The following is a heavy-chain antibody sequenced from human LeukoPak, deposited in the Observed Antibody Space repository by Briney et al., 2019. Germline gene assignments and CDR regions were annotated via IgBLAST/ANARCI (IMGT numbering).Heavy chain of an antibody. CDR1: GFTFSSYG. V-gene: IGHV3-30*18. CDR2: ISYDGSNK. D-gene: IGHD3-22*01. J-gene: IGHJ4*02. CDR3: AKDSTMSYFDY. Sequence: GRSLRLSCAASGFTFSSYGMHWVRQAPGKGLEWVAVISYDGSNKYYADSVKGRFTISRDNSKNTLYLQMNSLRAEDTAVYYCAKDSTMSYFDYWGQGTLVTVSS.